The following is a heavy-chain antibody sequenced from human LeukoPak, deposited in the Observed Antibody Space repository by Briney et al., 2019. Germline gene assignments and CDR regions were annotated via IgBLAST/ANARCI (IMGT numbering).Heavy chain of an antibody. V-gene: IGHV4-34*01. Sequence: SETLSLTCAVYGGSFSGYYWSWIRQPPGKGLEWIGEINHSGSTNYNPSLKSRVTISVDTSKNQFSLKLSSVTAADTAVYYCARGAMATDYWGQGTLVTVSS. CDR1: GGSFSGYY. J-gene: IGHJ4*02. CDR3: ARGAMATDY. CDR2: INHSGST. D-gene: IGHD5-24*01.